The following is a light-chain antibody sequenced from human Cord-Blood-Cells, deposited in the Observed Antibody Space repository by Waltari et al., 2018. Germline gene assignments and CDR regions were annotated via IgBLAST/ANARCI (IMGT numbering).Light chain of an antibody. CDR2: EGI. Sequence: QSALTQPASVSGSPGQSITISCTRTSRDVGPYNLVSWYQQHPGKAPKLMIYEGIKLPSGVSNRFSGAKSGNTASLTISGLQAEDEADYYCCSYAGSSTVVFGGGTKLTVL. V-gene: IGLV2-23*01. CDR3: CSYAGSSTVV. CDR1: SRDVGPYNL. J-gene: IGLJ2*01.